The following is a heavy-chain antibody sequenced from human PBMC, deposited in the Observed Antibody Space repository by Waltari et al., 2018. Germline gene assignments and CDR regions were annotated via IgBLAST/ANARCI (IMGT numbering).Heavy chain of an antibody. Sequence: QVQLQESGPGLVKPSETLSLTCTVSGGSISSYSWSWFRQPPGTGLEWIGYIYYSGSTNYNPSLKSRVTRSVDTSKNQFSLKLSSVTAADTAVYYCARSYCSGGSCYGNYYYYGMDVWGQGTTVTVSS. V-gene: IGHV4-59*01. CDR3: ARSYCSGGSCYGNYYYYGMDV. CDR2: IYYSGST. J-gene: IGHJ6*02. D-gene: IGHD2-15*01. CDR1: GGSISSYS.